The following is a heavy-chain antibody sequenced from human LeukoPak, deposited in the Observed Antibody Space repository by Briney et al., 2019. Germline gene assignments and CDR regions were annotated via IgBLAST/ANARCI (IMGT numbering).Heavy chain of an antibody. CDR1: GYTFTGYY. J-gene: IGHJ4*02. Sequence: ASVKVSCKASGYTFTGYYIHWVRQAPGQGLEWMGWINPNSGDTNYAQKFQGRVTMTRDTSISTAYMELSRLTSDDTAVYYCARVLMTALVGFDYWGQETLVTVSS. V-gene: IGHV1-2*02. D-gene: IGHD2-21*02. CDR2: INPNSGDT. CDR3: ARVLMTALVGFDY.